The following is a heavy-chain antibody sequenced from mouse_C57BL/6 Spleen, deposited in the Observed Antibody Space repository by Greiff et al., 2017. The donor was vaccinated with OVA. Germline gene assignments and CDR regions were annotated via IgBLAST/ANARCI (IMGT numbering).Heavy chain of an antibody. Sequence: EVHLVESGGDLVKPGGSLKLSCAASGFTFSSYGMSWVRQTPDKRLEWVATISSGGSYTYYPVSVKGRFPISRDTAKQNLYLQMSSLESEDTAMYYCARQGGDYYGSSYVWVAYWGQGTLVTVSA. CDR3: ARQGGDYYGSSYVWVAY. D-gene: IGHD1-1*01. J-gene: IGHJ3*01. CDR2: ISSGGSYT. CDR1: GFTFSSYG. V-gene: IGHV5-6*01.